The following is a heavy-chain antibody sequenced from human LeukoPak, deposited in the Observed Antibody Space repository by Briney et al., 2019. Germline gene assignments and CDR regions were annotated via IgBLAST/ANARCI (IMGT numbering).Heavy chain of an antibody. CDR1: GYTFTGHY. V-gene: IGHV1-2*02. D-gene: IGHD3-10*01. CDR2: INPNSGGT. CDR3: ARVGSGSYYWFDP. Sequence: ASVKVSCKASGYTFTGHYMHWVRQAPGQGLEWMGWINPNSGGTNYAQKFQGRVTMTRDTSISTAYMELSRLRSDDTAVYYCARVGSGSYYWFDPWGQGTLVTISS. J-gene: IGHJ5*02.